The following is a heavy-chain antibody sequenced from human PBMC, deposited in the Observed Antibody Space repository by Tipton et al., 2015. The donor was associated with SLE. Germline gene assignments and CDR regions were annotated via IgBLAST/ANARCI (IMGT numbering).Heavy chain of an antibody. V-gene: IGHV3-48*03. J-gene: IGHJ4*02. D-gene: IGHD2-21*01. CDR2: ISSSGSTI. CDR3: ARGKYCGGDCYYFDC. Sequence: SLRLSCAASGFTFSSYEMNWVRQAPGKGLEWVSYISSSGSTIYYADSVKGRFTISRDNAKNSLYLQMNSLRAEDTAVYYCARGKYCGGDCYYFDCWGQGTLVTVSS. CDR1: GFTFSSYE.